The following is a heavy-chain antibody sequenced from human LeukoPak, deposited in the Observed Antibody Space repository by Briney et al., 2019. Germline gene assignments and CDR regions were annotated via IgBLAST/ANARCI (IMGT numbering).Heavy chain of an antibody. Sequence: PGGSLRLSCAASGFTFSSYAMHWVRQAPGKGLEWVAVISYDGSNKYYADSVKGRFTISRDNSKNTLYLQMNSLRAEDTAVYYCARTNLLSSSWAFDYWGQGTLVTVSS. CDR2: ISYDGSNK. V-gene: IGHV3-30-3*01. J-gene: IGHJ4*02. CDR3: ARTNLLSSSWAFDY. CDR1: GFTFSSYA. D-gene: IGHD6-13*01.